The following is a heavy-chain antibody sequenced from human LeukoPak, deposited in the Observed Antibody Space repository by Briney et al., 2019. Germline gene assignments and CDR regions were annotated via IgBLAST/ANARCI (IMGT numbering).Heavy chain of an antibody. CDR2: IYYSGST. Sequence: SETLSLTCTVSGGSISSSSYYWGWIRQPPGKGLEWIGSIYYSGSTYYNPSLKSRVTISVDTSKNQFSLKLGSVTAADTAVYYCARIYDSSGFLPPDYYYGMDVWGQGTTVTVSS. V-gene: IGHV4-39*07. D-gene: IGHD3-22*01. J-gene: IGHJ6*02. CDR3: ARIYDSSGFLPPDYYYGMDV. CDR1: GGSISSSSYY.